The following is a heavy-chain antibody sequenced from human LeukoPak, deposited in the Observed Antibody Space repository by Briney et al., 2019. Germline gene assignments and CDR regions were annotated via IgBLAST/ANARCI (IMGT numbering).Heavy chain of an antibody. CDR2: ISSNGGST. CDR1: GFTFSSYA. V-gene: IGHV3-64D*09. J-gene: IGHJ4*02. CDR3: VKVSGSFYGHFDY. D-gene: IGHD1-26*01. Sequence: PGGSLRLSCSASGFTFSSYAMHWVRQAPGKGLEYVSAISSNGGSTYYADSVKGRFTISRDSSKNTLYLQMSSLRAEDTAVYYCVKVSGSFYGHFDYWGQGTLVSVSS.